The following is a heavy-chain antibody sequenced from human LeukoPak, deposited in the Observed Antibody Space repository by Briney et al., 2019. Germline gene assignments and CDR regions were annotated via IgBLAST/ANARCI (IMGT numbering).Heavy chain of an antibody. CDR2: IWYDGSNK. J-gene: IGHJ3*02. D-gene: IGHD5/OR15-5a*01. Sequence: QAGGSLRLSCAASGFTFSSYGMHWVRQAPGKGLEWVAVIWYDGSNKYYADSVKGRFTISRDNSKSTLYLQMNSLRAEDTAVYYCAKDLRAFDIWGQGTMVTVSS. V-gene: IGHV3-33*06. CDR1: GFTFSSYG. CDR3: AKDLRAFDI.